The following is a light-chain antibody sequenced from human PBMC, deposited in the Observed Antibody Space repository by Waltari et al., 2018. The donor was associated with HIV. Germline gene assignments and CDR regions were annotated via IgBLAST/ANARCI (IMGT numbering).Light chain of an antibody. Sequence: DIVMTQSPDSLAVSLRESATINCKSSQSVFLKSNKKNYLAWYQQKPGQPPKLLIYWASTRESGVPDRFNGSGSGTEFTLTINSLQAEDVAVYYCHQYYSTLQTFGPGTKLNI. CDR2: WAS. CDR1: QSVFLKSNKKNY. J-gene: IGKJ3*01. CDR3: HQYYSTLQT. V-gene: IGKV4-1*01.